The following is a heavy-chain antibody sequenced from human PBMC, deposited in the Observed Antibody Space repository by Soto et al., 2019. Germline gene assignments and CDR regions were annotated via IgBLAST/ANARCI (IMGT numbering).Heavy chain of an antibody. D-gene: IGHD2-2*01. CDR1: GGSISSYY. Sequence: QVQLQESGPGLVKPSETLSLTCPVSGGSISSYYWSWIRQPPGKGLEWIGYIYYSGSTNYNPSLKSRVTISVDTSKIQFSLKLSSVTAADTAVYYCAAQSGKYCSSTSCYGFLGMRFDPWGQGTLVTVSS. J-gene: IGHJ5*02. CDR3: AAQSGKYCSSTSCYGFLGMRFDP. V-gene: IGHV4-59*01. CDR2: IYYSGST.